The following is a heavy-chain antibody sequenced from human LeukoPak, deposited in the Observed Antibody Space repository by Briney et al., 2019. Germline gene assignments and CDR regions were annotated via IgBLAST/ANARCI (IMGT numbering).Heavy chain of an antibody. D-gene: IGHD6-13*01. CDR1: GGSVSSGSYY. CDR2: IYYSGST. V-gene: IGHV4-61*01. J-gene: IGHJ5*02. CDR3: ARFKAAAGVPSFWFDP. Sequence: SETLSLTCTVSGGSVSSGSYYWGWIRQPPGTGLEWIGYIYYSGSTNYNPSLKSRVTISVDTSKNQFSLKLSSVTAADTAVYYCARFKAAAGVPSFWFDPWGRGTLVTVSS.